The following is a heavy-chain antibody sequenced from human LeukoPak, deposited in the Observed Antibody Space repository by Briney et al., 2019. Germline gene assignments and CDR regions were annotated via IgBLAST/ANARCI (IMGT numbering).Heavy chain of an antibody. CDR2: IGTAGDT. V-gene: IGHV3-13*01. Sequence: PGGSLRLSCAACGFTFSSYDMHWVRQATGKGLEWVSAIGTAGDTYYPDSVKGRFTISRDNAKNSLYLQMNSLRAEDTAVYYCARGQPAYCSGGSCYVAFDIWGQGTMVTVSS. J-gene: IGHJ3*02. D-gene: IGHD2-15*01. CDR1: GFTFSSYD. CDR3: ARGQPAYCSGGSCYVAFDI.